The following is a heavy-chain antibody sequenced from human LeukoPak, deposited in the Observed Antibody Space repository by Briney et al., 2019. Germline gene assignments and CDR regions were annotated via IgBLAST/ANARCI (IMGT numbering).Heavy chain of an antibody. J-gene: IGHJ4*02. CDR2: IRYDGSNK. Sequence: PGGSLRLSCAASGFTFSSYGMHWVRQAPGKGLEWVAFIRYDGSNKYYADSVKGRFTISRDNSKNTLYLQMNSLRAEDTAVYYCAKGGPNPDPDAIDYWGQGTLVTVSS. CDR3: AKGGPNPDPDAIDY. D-gene: IGHD1-14*01. CDR1: GFTFSSYG. V-gene: IGHV3-30*02.